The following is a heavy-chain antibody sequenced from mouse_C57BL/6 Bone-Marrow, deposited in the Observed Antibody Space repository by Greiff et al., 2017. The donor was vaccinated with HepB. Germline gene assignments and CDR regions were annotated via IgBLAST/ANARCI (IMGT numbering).Heavy chain of an antibody. D-gene: IGHD1-1*01. CDR1: GYAFSSSW. CDR3: ARDTTVVYFDY. CDR2: IYPGDGDT. J-gene: IGHJ2*01. Sequence: VMLVESGPELVKPGASVKISCKASGYAFSSSWMNWVKQRPGKGLEWIGRIYPGDGDTNYNGKFKGKATLTADKSSSTAYMQLSSLTSEDSAVYFCARDTTVVYFDYWGQGTTLTVSS. V-gene: IGHV1-82*01.